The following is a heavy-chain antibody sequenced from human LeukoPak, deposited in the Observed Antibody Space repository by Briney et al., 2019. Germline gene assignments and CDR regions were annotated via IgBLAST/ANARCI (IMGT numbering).Heavy chain of an antibody. V-gene: IGHV1-69*01. J-gene: IGHJ4*02. Sequence: SVKVSCKASGGTFSSYAISWVRQAPGQGLEWMGGIIPIFGTANYAQKFQGRVTITADESTSTAYMELSSLRSEDTAVYYCARALYGSSGYYYGYFDYWGQGTLVTVSS. CDR1: GGTFSSYA. CDR2: IIPIFGTA. D-gene: IGHD3-22*01. CDR3: ARALYGSSGYYYGYFDY.